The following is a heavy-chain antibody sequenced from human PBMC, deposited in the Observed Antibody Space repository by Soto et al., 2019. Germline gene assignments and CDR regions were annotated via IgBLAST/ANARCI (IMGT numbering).Heavy chain of an antibody. J-gene: IGHJ6*02. CDR3: ARAPSGYCISTSCYVSYYYGMDV. CDR2: IGTAGDT. V-gene: IGHV3-13*01. CDR1: GFTFSSYD. D-gene: IGHD2-2*03. Sequence: VQLVESGGGLVQPGGSLRLSCAASGFTFSSYDMHWVRQATGKGLEWVSAIGTAGDTYYPGSVKGRFTISRENAKNSLYLQMNSLRAGDTAVYYCARAPSGYCISTSCYVSYYYGMDVWGQGTTVTVSS.